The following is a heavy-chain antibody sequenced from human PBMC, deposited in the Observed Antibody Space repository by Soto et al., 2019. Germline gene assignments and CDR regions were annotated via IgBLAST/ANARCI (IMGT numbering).Heavy chain of an antibody. D-gene: IGHD2-2*01. CDR2: ISYDGSNK. V-gene: IGHV3-30*18. Sequence: VQLVESGGGVVQPGRSLRLSCAASGFTFSSYGMHWVRQAPGKGLEWVAVISYDGSNKYYADSVKGRFTISRDNSKNTLYLQMNSLRAEDTAVYYCAKVQLRYTIVVVPAATLKGGMDVWGQGTTVTVSS. CDR3: AKVQLRYTIVVVPAATLKGGMDV. J-gene: IGHJ6*02. CDR1: GFTFSSYG.